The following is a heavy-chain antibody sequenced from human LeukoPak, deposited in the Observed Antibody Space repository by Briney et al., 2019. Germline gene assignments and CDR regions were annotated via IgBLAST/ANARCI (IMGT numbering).Heavy chain of an antibody. CDR2: IYYSGST. V-gene: IGHV4-59*08. D-gene: IGHD4-17*01. J-gene: IGHJ4*02. CDR1: GGSISSYY. CDR3: ARQPSLHYGDYYYLDY. Sequence: SETLSLTCTVSGGSISSYYWSWIRQPPGKGLEWIGYIYYSGSTNYSPSLKSRVTISVDTSKNQFSLKLSSVTAADTAVYYCARQPSLHYGDYYYLDYWGQGTLVTVSS.